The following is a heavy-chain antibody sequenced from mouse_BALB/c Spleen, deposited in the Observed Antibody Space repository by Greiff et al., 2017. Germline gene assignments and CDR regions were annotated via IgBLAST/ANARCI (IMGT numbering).Heavy chain of an antibody. Sequence: VKVEESGPGLVAPSQSLSITCTVSGFSLTSYGVHWVRQPPGKGLEWLGVIWAGGSTNYNSALMSRLSISKDNSKSQVFLKMNSLQTDDTAMYYCARDHITTASAYWGQGTLVTVSA. V-gene: IGHV2-9*02. J-gene: IGHJ3*01. CDR2: IWAGGST. D-gene: IGHD1-2*01. CDR1: GFSLTSYG. CDR3: ARDHITTASAY.